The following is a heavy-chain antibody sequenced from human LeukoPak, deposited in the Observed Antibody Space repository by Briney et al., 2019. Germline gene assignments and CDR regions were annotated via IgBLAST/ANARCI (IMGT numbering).Heavy chain of an antibody. CDR2: INPNSGGT. J-gene: IGHJ6*03. Sequence: SVKASCKASGYSFTTYYIHWVRQAPGQGLEWMGRINPNSGGTNYAQKFQGRVTMTRDTSINTAYMELSRLRSDDTAVYYCARDSVTGDMDVWGKGTTVTVSS. CDR1: GYSFTTYY. V-gene: IGHV1-2*06. D-gene: IGHD2-21*02. CDR3: ARDSVTGDMDV.